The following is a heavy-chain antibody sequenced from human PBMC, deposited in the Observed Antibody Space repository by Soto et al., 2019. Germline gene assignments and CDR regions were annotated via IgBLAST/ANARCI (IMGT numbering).Heavy chain of an antibody. J-gene: IGHJ6*02. D-gene: IGHD2-21*02. CDR3: ARDMEVGYCGGDCYPGNPYYYYGMDV. Sequence: GGSLRLSCAASGFTFSSYGMHWVRQAPGKGLEWVAVIWYDGSNKYYADSVKGRFTISRDNSKNTRYLQMNSLRAEDTAVYYCARDMEVGYCGGDCYPGNPYYYYGMDVWGQGTTVTVSS. CDR2: IWYDGSNK. CDR1: GFTFSSYG. V-gene: IGHV3-33*01.